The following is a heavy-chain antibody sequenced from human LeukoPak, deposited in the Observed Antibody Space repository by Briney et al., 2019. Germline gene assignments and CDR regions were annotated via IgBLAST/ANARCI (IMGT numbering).Heavy chain of an antibody. CDR3: SGQYSSSSVVDY. CDR2: ISGSGGST. V-gene: IGHV3-23*01. J-gene: IGHJ4*02. CDR1: GFTFSSYA. Sequence: GGSLRLSCAASGFTFSSYAMSWVRQAPGKGLEWVSVISGSGGSTNYADSVKGRFTISRDNSKNTLYLQMNSLRAEDTAIYYCSGQYSSSSVVDYWGQGTLVTVSS. D-gene: IGHD6-6*01.